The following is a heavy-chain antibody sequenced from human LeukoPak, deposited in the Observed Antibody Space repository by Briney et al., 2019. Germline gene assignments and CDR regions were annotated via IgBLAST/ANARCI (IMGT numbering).Heavy chain of an antibody. CDR2: VDSRGNT. J-gene: IGHJ4*02. CDR3: AAGAPKFLHLIY. V-gene: IGHV4-59*01. Sequence: PSETLSLTCAVSNSSISTYYWTWIRQTPGKGLEWIGYVDSRGNTNYNPSLKSRVTISLASSRKQFSLRLTYVTAADTAVYYCAAGAPKFLHLIYWGQGTLVTVSS. CDR1: NSSISTYY. D-gene: IGHD5-24*01.